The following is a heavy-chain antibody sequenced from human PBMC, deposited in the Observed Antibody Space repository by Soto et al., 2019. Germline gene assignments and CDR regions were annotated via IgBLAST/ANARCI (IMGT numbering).Heavy chain of an antibody. Sequence: GGSLRLSCAASGFTFSSYSMNWVRQAPGKGLEWVSYISSSSTIYYADSVKGRFTISRDNAKNSLYLQMNSLRDEDTAVYYCATLTVTTRQYYYYGMDVWGQGTTVTVSS. CDR1: GFTFSSYS. CDR2: ISSSSTI. CDR3: ATLTVTTRQYYYYGMDV. V-gene: IGHV3-48*02. D-gene: IGHD4-17*01. J-gene: IGHJ6*02.